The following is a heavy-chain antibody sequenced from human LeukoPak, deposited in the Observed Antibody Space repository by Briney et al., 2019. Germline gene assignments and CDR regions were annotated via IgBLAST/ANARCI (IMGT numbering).Heavy chain of an antibody. CDR2: ISGSAHKI. J-gene: IGHJ4*02. CDR1: GITFNNYA. V-gene: IGHV3-23*01. Sequence: GGSLRLSCVASGITFNNYAVSWVRQAPEKGLDWVSVISGSAHKICYADSVKGRFTISRDNSENIVYLQMNNLRVEDTAVYYCAGRLTGYSSGYIHWGQGTLVTVSS. CDR3: AGRLTGYSSGYIH. D-gene: IGHD5-18*01.